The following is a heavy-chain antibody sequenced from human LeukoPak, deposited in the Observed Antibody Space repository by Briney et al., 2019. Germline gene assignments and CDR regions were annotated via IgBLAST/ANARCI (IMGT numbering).Heavy chain of an antibody. J-gene: IGHJ4*02. CDR1: GYTFTNYG. V-gene: IGHV1-18*01. Sequence: ASVKVSCKASGYTFTNYGISWVRQAPGQGLEWMGWISAYNGNTNYAQKLQGRVTMTTDTSTSTAYMELRSLRSDDTAVYYCARVVGSGWLYYFDYWGQGTLVTVSS. D-gene: IGHD6-19*01. CDR3: ARVVGSGWLYYFDY. CDR2: ISAYNGNT.